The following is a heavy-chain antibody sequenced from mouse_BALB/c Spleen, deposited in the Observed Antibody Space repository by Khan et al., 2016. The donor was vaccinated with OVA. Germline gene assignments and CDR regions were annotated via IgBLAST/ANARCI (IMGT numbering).Heavy chain of an antibody. CDR3: VRGGKFAY. CDR2: ISTNYGAA. D-gene: IGHD1-1*02. J-gene: IGHJ3*01. CDR1: GYTFTDYA. V-gene: IGHV1S137*01. Sequence: QVQLQQPGAELVRPGVSVKISCRASGYTFTDYAMHWVKQRHAKSLEWIGVISTNYGAADYNQKFQGKASMTVDRSSSTVYMELARPTSEDSAIYYCVRGGKFAYWGQGTLVTVSA.